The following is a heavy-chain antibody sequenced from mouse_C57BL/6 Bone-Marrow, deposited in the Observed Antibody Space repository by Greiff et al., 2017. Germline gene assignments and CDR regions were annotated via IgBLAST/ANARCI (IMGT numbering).Heavy chain of an antibody. Sequence: VQLQQSGPELVKPGASVKLSCKASGYTFTSYDITWVRQRPGQGLEWIGWISPRDGSTKYTEKFKGKVTLTVDTSSSTAYMELHSLTSEDSAVYFCARLEFDGSSGDWYFDVGGTGTTVTVSS. CDR2: ISPRDGST. CDR1: GYTFTSYD. D-gene: IGHD1-1*01. J-gene: IGHJ1*03. V-gene: IGHV1-85*01. CDR3: ARLEFDGSSGDWYFDV.